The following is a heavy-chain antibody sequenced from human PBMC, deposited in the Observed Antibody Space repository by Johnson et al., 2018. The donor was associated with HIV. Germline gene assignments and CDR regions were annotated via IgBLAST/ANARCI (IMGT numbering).Heavy chain of an antibody. Sequence: VQVVESGGGVVQPGRSLRLSCAASGFTFSSYGMHWVRQAPGKGLEWVAVIWYDGSNKYYAYSVKGRFTISRDNSKNTLYLQMNSLRVEDTAVYYCAKGQVARGAFDIWGQGTMVTVSS. CDR3: AKGQVARGAFDI. V-gene: IGHV3-33*06. J-gene: IGHJ3*02. CDR2: IWYDGSNK. D-gene: IGHD2-15*01. CDR1: GFTFSSYG.